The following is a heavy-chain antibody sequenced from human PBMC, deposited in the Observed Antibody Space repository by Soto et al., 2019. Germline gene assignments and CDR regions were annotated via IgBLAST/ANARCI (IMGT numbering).Heavy chain of an antibody. J-gene: IGHJ3*02. CDR3: ARQIRDIVVVVAVPDDAFDI. V-gene: IGHV4-39*01. CDR2: IYYSGST. D-gene: IGHD2-15*01. CDR1: GGSISSSSYY. Sequence: QLQLQESGPGLVKPSETLSLTCTVSGGSISSSSYYWGWIRQPPGKGLEWIGSIYYSGSTYYNPSLKSRVTISVDTSKNQFSLKLSSVTAADTAVYYCARQIRDIVVVVAVPDDAFDIWGQGTMVTVSS.